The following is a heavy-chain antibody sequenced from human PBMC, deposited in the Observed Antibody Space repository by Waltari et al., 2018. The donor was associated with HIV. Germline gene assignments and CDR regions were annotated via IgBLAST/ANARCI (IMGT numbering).Heavy chain of an antibody. CDR1: GYSISSGYY. J-gene: IGHJ4*02. D-gene: IGHD4-17*01. V-gene: IGHV4-38-2*02. Sequence: QVQLQESGPGLVKPSETLSLTCAVSGYSISSGYYWGWIRQPPGKGLEWIGRIYHRGSTHHHPALKSRVTISVDTSKNQFSLKLSSVTAADTAVYYCARDLRDYGDYVTNDFDYWGQGTLVTVSS. CDR3: ARDLRDYGDYVTNDFDY. CDR2: IYHRGST.